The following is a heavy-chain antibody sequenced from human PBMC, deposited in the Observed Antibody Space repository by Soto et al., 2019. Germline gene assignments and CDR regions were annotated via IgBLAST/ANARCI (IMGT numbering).Heavy chain of an antibody. J-gene: IGHJ5*02. V-gene: IGHV3-21*01. CDR3: ARDIVQVVVAATYNWFDP. CDR2: ISSSSSYI. CDR1: GFTFSSYS. Sequence: GSLRLSCAASGFTFSSYSMNWVRQAPGKGLEWVSSISSSSSYIYYADSVKGRFTISRDNAKNSLYLQMNSLRAEDTAVYYCARDIVQVVVAATYNWFDPWGQGTLVTVSS. D-gene: IGHD2-15*01.